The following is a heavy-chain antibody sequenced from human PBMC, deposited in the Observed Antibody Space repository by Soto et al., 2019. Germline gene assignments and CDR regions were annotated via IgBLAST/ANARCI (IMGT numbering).Heavy chain of an antibody. V-gene: IGHV3-9*01. CDR1: GFTFDDYA. D-gene: IGHD4-17*01. J-gene: IGHJ4*02. Sequence: EVQLVESGGGLVQPGRSLRLSCAASGFTFDDYAMHWVRQAPGKGLEWVSGISWNSGSIGYADSVKGRFTISGDNAKNSLYLQMNSLRAEDTALYYCAKGNYGDYVSPHFDYWGQGTLVTVSS. CDR3: AKGNYGDYVSPHFDY. CDR2: ISWNSGSI.